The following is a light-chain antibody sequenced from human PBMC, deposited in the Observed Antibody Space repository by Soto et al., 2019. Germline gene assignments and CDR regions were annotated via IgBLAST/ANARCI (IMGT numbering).Light chain of an antibody. CDR3: QQYGSSHRT. J-gene: IGKJ2*01. CDR1: QTVSSNY. V-gene: IGKV3-20*01. CDR2: SAS. Sequence: ETVVTQSPGTLSLSPGERATLSCRDSQTVSSNYLAWYQQKPGQAPRLLIYSASSRAPGIPDRFSGSGSGTDVTLTITRLEPEDCAVYYCQQYGSSHRTFGQGTKLEI.